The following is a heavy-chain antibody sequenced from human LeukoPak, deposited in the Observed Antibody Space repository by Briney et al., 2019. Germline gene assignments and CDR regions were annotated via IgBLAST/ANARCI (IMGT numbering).Heavy chain of an antibody. D-gene: IGHD2-21*02. Sequence: SETLSLTCTVSGGSISSSSYYWGWIRQPPGKGLEWIGSIYYSGCTYYNPSLKSRVTISVDTSKNQFSLKLSSVTAADTAVYYCARDLLLYCGGDCYSADSDYWGQGTLVTVSS. V-gene: IGHV4-39*07. CDR2: IYYSGCT. J-gene: IGHJ4*02. CDR1: GGSISSSSYY. CDR3: ARDLLLYCGGDCYSADSDY.